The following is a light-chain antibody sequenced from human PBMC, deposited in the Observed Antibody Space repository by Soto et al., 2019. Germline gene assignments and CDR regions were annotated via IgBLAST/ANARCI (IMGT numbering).Light chain of an antibody. J-gene: IGKJ1*01. CDR3: QQYNNWPPWT. V-gene: IGKV3-15*01. CDR2: GAS. CDR1: QSVSSN. Sequence: EIVMTQSPATLSVSPGERATLSCRASQSVSSNLAWYQQKPGQAPRLLIYGASTRDTGIPARFSGSGSGTEFTLTISSLQSEDFAVYYCQQYNNWPPWTF.